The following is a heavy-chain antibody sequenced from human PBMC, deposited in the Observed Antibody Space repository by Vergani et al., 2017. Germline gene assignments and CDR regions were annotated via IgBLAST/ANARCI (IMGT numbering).Heavy chain of an antibody. J-gene: IGHJ4*02. CDR3: AGEARNYDILTGSSGFDY. Sequence: QVQLVQSGAEVKKPGSSVKVSCKASGGTFSSYAISWVRQAPGQGLEWMGGIIPIFGTANYAQKFQGRVTITADESTSTAYMELSSLRSEDTAVYYCAGEARNYDILTGSSGFDYWGQGTLVTVSS. D-gene: IGHD3-9*01. V-gene: IGHV1-69*01. CDR1: GGTFSSYA. CDR2: IIPIFGTA.